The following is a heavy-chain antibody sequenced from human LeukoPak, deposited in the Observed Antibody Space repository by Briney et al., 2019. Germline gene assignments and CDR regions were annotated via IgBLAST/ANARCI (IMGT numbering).Heavy chain of an antibody. CDR2: IYYSGST. D-gene: IGHD3-3*01. Sequence: SQTLSLTCTVSGGSISSGDYYWSWIRQPPGKGLEWIGYIYYSGSTYYNPSLTSRVTISVDTSKNQFSLKLSSVTTADTAVYYCARVRFQGYYYYYYMDVWGKGTTVTVSS. CDR1: GGSISSGDYY. J-gene: IGHJ6*03. CDR3: ARVRFQGYYYYYYMDV. V-gene: IGHV4-30-4*08.